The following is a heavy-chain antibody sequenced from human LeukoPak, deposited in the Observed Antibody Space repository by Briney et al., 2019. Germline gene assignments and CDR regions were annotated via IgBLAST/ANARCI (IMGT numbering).Heavy chain of an antibody. CDR1: GGSFSAYH. CDR2: INPSGST. D-gene: IGHD3-22*01. J-gene: IGHJ6*03. CDR3: ARGRHDITMIVVVMTSVSYYLDV. V-gene: IGHV4-34*01. Sequence: SETLSLTCAVYGGSFSAYHWTCIRQSPGKGMEWIGDINPSGSTYYNPSLKSRLTISVDTSKNQFSLKLRSVTAADTAVYYCARGRHDITMIVVVMTSVSYYLDVWGKGTTVTVS.